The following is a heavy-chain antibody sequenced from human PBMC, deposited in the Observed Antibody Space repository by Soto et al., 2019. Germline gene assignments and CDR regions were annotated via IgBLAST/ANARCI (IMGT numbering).Heavy chain of an antibody. Sequence: PSQTLSLTCAISGDSVSSNSAAWNWIRQSPSRGLEWLGRTYYRSKWYNDYAVSVKSRITINPDTSKNQFSLQLNSVTPEDTAVYYCARDLGSRLLLWLPRSGAFDIWGQGTMVTVSS. D-gene: IGHD3-10*01. J-gene: IGHJ3*02. CDR3: ARDLGSRLLLWLPRSGAFDI. CDR2: TYYRSKWYN. CDR1: GDSVSSNSAA. V-gene: IGHV6-1*01.